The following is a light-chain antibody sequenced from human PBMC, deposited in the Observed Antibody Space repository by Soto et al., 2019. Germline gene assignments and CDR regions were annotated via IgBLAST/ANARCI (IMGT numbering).Light chain of an antibody. J-gene: IGLJ1*01. CDR1: SSDVGNYNL. CDR2: EVS. V-gene: IGLV2-23*02. CDR3: CSYAGSSTPLI. Sequence: QSVLTQPAYVSGSPGQSITISCTGTSSDVGNYNLVSWYQQHPGKAPKLMIYEVSKRPSGVSNRFSGSKSGNTASLTISGLQAEDEADYYCCSYAGSSTPLIFGTGTKVTVL.